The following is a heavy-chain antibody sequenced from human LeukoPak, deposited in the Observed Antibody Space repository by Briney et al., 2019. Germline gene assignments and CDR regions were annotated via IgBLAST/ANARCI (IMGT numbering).Heavy chain of an antibody. D-gene: IGHD1-26*01. Sequence: GASVKISCKASGYTFNSYDFNWVRQAAGQGLEWMGWMNPNTTDTGYAQKFQGRVTMTRDTSISTAYMELSSLRSEDTAVYYCARGVSRWDFFDYWGQEPWSPSP. CDR1: GYTFNSYD. J-gene: IGHJ4*01. CDR3: ARGVSRWDFFDY. V-gene: IGHV1-8*01. CDR2: MNPNTTDT.